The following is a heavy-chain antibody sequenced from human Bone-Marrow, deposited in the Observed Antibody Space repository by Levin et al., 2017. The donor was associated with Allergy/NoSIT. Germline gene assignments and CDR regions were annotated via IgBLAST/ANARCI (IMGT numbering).Heavy chain of an antibody. Sequence: PGGSLRLSCAVYGGSFSGYYWSWIRQPPGKGLEWIGEINHSGSTNYNPSLKSRVTISVDTSKNQFSLKLSSVTAADTAVYYCARRTADYGDYGQLVAGAFDIWGQGTMVTVSS. CDR2: INHSGST. CDR1: GGSFSGYY. D-gene: IGHD4-17*01. V-gene: IGHV4-34*01. CDR3: ARRTADYGDYGQLVAGAFDI. J-gene: IGHJ3*02.